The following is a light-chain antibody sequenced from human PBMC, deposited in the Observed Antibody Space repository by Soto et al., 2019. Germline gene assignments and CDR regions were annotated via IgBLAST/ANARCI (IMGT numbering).Light chain of an antibody. CDR2: DAS. Sequence: IQLTQSPSSLSASVGERVTINCRASQGISSALAWYQQKPGKAPKLLIYDASSLESGVPSRFSGSGSGTDFTLTISSLQPEDFATYYCLQFNSYPFTFGPGTKVDIK. J-gene: IGKJ3*01. CDR3: LQFNSYPFT. V-gene: IGKV1-13*02. CDR1: QGISSA.